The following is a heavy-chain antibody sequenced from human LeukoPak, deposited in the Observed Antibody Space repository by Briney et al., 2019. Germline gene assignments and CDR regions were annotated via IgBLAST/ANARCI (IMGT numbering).Heavy chain of an antibody. CDR2: IYYNGDT. V-gene: IGHV4-39*01. CDR3: ARQGFLEWFGVTGFDF. Sequence: PSETLSLTCTVSGGSISSSSSSSYYWGWVRQPPGKGLEWIGTIYYNGDTYYNPSLESRVTLSVDKPKNLFSLGLSSVTAADTAVYYCARQGFLEWFGVTGFDFWGQGTLATVSS. CDR1: GGSISSSSSSSYY. J-gene: IGHJ4*02. D-gene: IGHD3-3*01.